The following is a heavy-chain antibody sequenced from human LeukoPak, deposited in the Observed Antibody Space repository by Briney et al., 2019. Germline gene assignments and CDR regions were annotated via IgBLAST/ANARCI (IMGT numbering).Heavy chain of an antibody. D-gene: IGHD3-10*01. CDR1: GGTFSSYA. V-gene: IGHV1-69*04. CDR3: ARERRSVSGRDFDY. CDR2: IIPILGIA. J-gene: IGHJ4*02. Sequence: SVKVSCKASGGTFSSYAISWARQAPGQGLEWMGRIIPILGIANYAQKFQGRVTITADKSTSTAYMELSSLRSEDTAVYYCARERRSVSGRDFDYWGQGTLVTVSS.